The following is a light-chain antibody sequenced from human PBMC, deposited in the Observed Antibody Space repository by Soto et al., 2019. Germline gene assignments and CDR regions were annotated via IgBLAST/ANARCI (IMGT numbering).Light chain of an antibody. J-gene: IGKJ1*01. CDR1: RVSSSY. CDR2: GAS. CDR3: QQYNNWPRT. Sequence: EIVMTQSPATPSVSPGERATPSSASRRVSSSYLAWYQQKPGQAPRLLIYGASTRATDIPARFSGSGSGTEFTLTISSLQSEDFAVYYCQQYNNWPRTFGPGTKVDIK. V-gene: IGKV3-15*01.